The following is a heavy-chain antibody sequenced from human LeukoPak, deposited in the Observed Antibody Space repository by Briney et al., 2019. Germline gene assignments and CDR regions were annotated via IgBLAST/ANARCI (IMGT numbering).Heavy chain of an antibody. CDR1: GFTFTTYW. CDR3: ARTGEVALFDY. Sequence: GESLRLSCAASGFTFTTYWMSWVRQAPGKGLEWVANIKQDGTEKYYVDSVKGRFTISRDNAKNSLYLQMNSLRAEDTAVYYCARTGEVALFDYWGQGTLVTVSS. J-gene: IGHJ4*02. D-gene: IGHD1-14*01. CDR2: IKQDGTEK. V-gene: IGHV3-7*01.